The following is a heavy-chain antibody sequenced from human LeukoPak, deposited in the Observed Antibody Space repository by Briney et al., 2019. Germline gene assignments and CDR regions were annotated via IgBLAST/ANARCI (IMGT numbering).Heavy chain of an antibody. CDR3: ASSFRPDNDY. J-gene: IGHJ4*02. D-gene: IGHD1-14*01. Sequence: GGSLRLSCAASGFTFSSYGMHWVRQAPGKGLEWVAVISYDGSNKYHADSVKGRFTISRDNSKNTLYLQMNSLRAEDTAVYYCASSFRPDNDYWGQGTLVTVSS. CDR2: ISYDGSNK. V-gene: IGHV3-30*03. CDR1: GFTFSSYG.